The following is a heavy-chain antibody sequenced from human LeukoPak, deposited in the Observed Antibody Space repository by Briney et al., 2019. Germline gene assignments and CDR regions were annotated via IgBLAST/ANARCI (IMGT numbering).Heavy chain of an antibody. Sequence: GGSLRLSCAASGFTFSSYSMNWVRQAPGKGLEWVSSISSSSSYIYYADSVKGRFTISRDNAKNSLYLQMNSLRAEDTAVYYCAKEGYTSAYYFDYWGQGTLVTVSS. D-gene: IGHD5-18*01. CDR3: AKEGYTSAYYFDY. CDR2: ISSSSSYI. J-gene: IGHJ4*02. CDR1: GFTFSSYS. V-gene: IGHV3-21*01.